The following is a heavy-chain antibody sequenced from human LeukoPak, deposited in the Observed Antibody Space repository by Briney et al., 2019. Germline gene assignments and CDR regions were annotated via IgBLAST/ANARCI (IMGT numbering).Heavy chain of an antibody. CDR3: AGDYRGSLDY. D-gene: IGHD3-10*01. V-gene: IGHV4-34*01. Sequence: SETLSLTCAVYGGSFSGYYWSWIRQPPGKGLEWIGEINHSGSTNSNPSLKSRVTISVDTPKNQFSLKLTSVTAADTAVYYCAGDYRGSLDYWGQGTLVTVSS. CDR2: INHSGST. CDR1: GGSFSGYY. J-gene: IGHJ4*02.